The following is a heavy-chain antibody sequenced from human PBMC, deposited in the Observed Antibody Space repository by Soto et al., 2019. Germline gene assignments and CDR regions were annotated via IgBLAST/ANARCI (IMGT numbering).Heavy chain of an antibody. CDR2: IYYSGST. Sequence: TSETLSLTCSVCGGSIGSGGYYWSWIRQHPGKGLEWIGYIYYSGSTYYNPSRKSRVTISVDTSKNQFSLKLSSVTAADTAVYYCASDRKPSAYYYDTSGLIWGQGTLVTVSS. CDR3: ASDRKPSAYYYDTSGLI. V-gene: IGHV4-31*03. J-gene: IGHJ4*02. D-gene: IGHD3-22*01. CDR1: GGSIGSGGYY.